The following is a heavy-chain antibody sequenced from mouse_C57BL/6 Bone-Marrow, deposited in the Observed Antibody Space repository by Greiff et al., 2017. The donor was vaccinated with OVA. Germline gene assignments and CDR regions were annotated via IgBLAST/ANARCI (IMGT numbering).Heavy chain of an antibody. J-gene: IGHJ4*01. CDR3: SRRGDEYGYDMDY. CDR2: IDPSDSYT. V-gene: IGHV1-69*01. Sequence: QVQLQQPGAELVMPGASVKLSCKASGYTFTSYWMHWVKQRPGQGLEWIGEIDPSDSYTNYNQKFKGKSTLTVDKSSSTAYMQLSSLTSEDSAVDYCSRRGDEYGYDMDYGGQGTSVTVSS. D-gene: IGHD5-2*01. CDR1: GYTFTSYW.